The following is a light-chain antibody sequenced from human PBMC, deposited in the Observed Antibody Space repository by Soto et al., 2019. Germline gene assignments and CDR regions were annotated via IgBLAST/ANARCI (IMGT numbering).Light chain of an antibody. CDR1: SSDVGGYNY. CDR3: SSYTSSRTHVV. Sequence: QSVLTQPASVSGSPGQSITISCTGTSSDVGGYNYVSWYQQHPGKAPKLMIYDVSNRPSGVSDRFSGSKSGNTASLTISGLQAEDEADYDCSSYTSSRTHVVFGGGTKLTVL. CDR2: DVS. V-gene: IGLV2-14*01. J-gene: IGLJ2*01.